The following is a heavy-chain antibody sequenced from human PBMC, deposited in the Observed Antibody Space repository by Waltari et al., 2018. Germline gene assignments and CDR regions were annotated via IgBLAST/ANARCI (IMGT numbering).Heavy chain of an antibody. Sequence: QVQLVESGGGVVPPGKSLSLSCVASGFSLITDGMHWVRQTPGRGLEWVALTWSDGSVEYYADSVRGRFTVSRDNSKNILYLDMGSLRVDDTATYYCAKDAFGNTYLDYWGQGTLVTVSS. CDR2: TWSDGSVE. D-gene: IGHD3-10*01. CDR1: GFSLITDG. J-gene: IGHJ4*02. V-gene: IGHV3-33*03. CDR3: AKDAFGNTYLDY.